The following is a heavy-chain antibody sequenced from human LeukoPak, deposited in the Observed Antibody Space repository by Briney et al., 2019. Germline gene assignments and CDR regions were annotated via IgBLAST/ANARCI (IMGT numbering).Heavy chain of an antibody. D-gene: IGHD3-3*01. V-gene: IGHV3-30-3*01. CDR1: GLTVISYT. J-gene: IGHJ1*01. Sequence: PGGSLSLSCAPSGLTVISYTTHGVRQAPRKSLKWGAVISNDGGNTYYADSVKGRVTISRDNSKNTLYLQMNSLRAEDTAVYYCARPPGIFGVVWVDCWGQGSLLTASS. CDR2: ISNDGGNT. CDR3: ARPPGIFGVVWVDC.